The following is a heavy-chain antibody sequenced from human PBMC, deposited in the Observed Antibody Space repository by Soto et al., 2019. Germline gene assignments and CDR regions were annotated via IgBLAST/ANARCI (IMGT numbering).Heavy chain of an antibody. J-gene: IGHJ4*02. Sequence: PSETLSLTCTVSGASTSSYYWNWIRQPPGKGLEWIGYMHDSGSTSYNPSLKSRVTISVDTSRNQLSLNLTSVTAADTAVYSCAAPPRYWGQ. D-gene: IGHD6-6*01. V-gene: IGHV4-59*01. CDR3: AAPPRY. CDR2: MHDSGST. CDR1: GASTSSYY.